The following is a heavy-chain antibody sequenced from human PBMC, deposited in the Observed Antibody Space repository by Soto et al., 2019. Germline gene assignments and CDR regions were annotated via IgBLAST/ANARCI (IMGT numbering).Heavy chain of an antibody. D-gene: IGHD5-18*01. CDR1: GGTFINYG. V-gene: IGHV3-23*01. J-gene: IGHJ4*02. CDR3: AIGDTGYRDSDTHYRDY. CDR2: ISGSGGST. Sequence: VVPMRHPCAAFGGTFINYGMSRVSQTPRKGLEWVSAISGSGGSTHYADSVKGRFTISRDNSKNKLYLQMNSLRAEDTAIFYCAIGDTGYRDSDTHYRDYWGKGALVTVSS.